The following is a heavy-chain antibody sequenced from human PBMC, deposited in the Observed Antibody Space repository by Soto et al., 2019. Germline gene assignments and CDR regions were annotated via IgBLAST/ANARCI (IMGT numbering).Heavy chain of an antibody. V-gene: IGHV3-21*02. CDR1: GFIFSSYY. D-gene: IGHD6-25*01. CDR2: ISGGSAYI. Sequence: EVQLVESGGGLVKPGGSLRLSCVGPGFIFSSYYMNWVRQAPGKGLAWVSSISGGSAYIYYADSVKGRFTISRDNAKNSLYLEMNSLRVEDTAVYYCVRVWRLVGRYGMDVWGQGTTVTVAS. J-gene: IGHJ6*02. CDR3: VRVWRLVGRYGMDV.